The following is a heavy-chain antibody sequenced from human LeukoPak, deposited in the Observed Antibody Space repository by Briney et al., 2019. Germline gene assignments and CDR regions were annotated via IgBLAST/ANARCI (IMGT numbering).Heavy chain of an antibody. CDR2: IYYSGST. Sequence: SETLSLTCTVSGGSISSSSYYWGWIRQPPGKGLEWIGSIYYSGSTYYNPSLKSRVTISVDTSKNQFSLKLSSVTAADTAVYYCARHKYYYDSSGYFLTYTYFDYWGQGTLVTVSS. CDR3: ARHKYYYDSSGYFLTYTYFDY. V-gene: IGHV4-39*01. D-gene: IGHD3-22*01. J-gene: IGHJ4*02. CDR1: GGSISSSSYY.